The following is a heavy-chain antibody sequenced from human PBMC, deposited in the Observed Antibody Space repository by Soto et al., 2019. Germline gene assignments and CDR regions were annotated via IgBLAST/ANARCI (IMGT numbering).Heavy chain of an antibody. D-gene: IGHD2-15*01. CDR1: GFTFSDFS. CDR2: IRNTGAPI. J-gene: IGHJ6*03. V-gene: IGHV3-48*01. Sequence: GGSLRLSCAASGFTFSDFSMNWVRQTPGKGLEWIAYIRNTGAPICYADSVRGRFAVSRDNARNSLYLQMNSLRAEDTAVYYCAKAYSGYSGYYYYYMDVWGKGTTVTVSS. CDR3: AKAYSGYSGYYYYYMDV.